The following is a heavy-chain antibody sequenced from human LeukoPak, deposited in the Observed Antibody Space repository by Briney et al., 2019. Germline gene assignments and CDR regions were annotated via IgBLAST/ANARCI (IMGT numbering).Heavy chain of an antibody. CDR3: ARVDYGDYGVLDY. CDR1: GGSISSGGYY. CDR2: IYYSGST. D-gene: IGHD4-17*01. Sequence: SETLSLTCTVSGGSISSGGYYWSWIRQHPGKGLEWIGYIYYSGSTYYNLSLKSRVTISVDTSKNQFSLKLSSVTAADTAVYYCARVDYGDYGVLDYWGQGTLVTVSS. J-gene: IGHJ4*02. V-gene: IGHV4-31*03.